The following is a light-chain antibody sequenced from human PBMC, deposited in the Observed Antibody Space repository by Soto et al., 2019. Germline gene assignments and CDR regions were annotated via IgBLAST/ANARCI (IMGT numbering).Light chain of an antibody. CDR1: QSVSSN. CDR2: GAS. V-gene: IGKV3-15*01. J-gene: IGKJ4*01. CDR3: QQYNNWLMLS. Sequence: EIVMTQSPATLSVSPGERATLSCRASQSVSSNLAWYQQKPGQAPSLLIYGASTRATGTPARFSGSGSGTEFTLTISSLQSEDFAVYYCQQYNNWLMLSFGGGTKVDIK.